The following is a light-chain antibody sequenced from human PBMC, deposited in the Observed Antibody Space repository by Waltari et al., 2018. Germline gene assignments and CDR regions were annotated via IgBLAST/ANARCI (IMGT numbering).Light chain of an antibody. CDR2: SAS. V-gene: IGKV1-39*01. Sequence: DIQLTKSPSSVSASIGDSVTITCRASQSIGTYLNWYQQKPGQAPKLLIYSASTLQSGVPSRFRGSGSDTDFTLTINGLQAEDFATYYCQQSSTDPGFGPGTKVDIK. CDR1: QSIGTY. CDR3: QQSSTDPG. J-gene: IGKJ3*01.